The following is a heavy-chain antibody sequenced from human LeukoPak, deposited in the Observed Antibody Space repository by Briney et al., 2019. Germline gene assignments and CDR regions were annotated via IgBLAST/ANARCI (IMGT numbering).Heavy chain of an antibody. J-gene: IGHJ4*02. D-gene: IGHD1-26*01. CDR2: IDWDDDK. Sequence: SGPTLVNPTQTLTLTCTFSGFSLSTSGMCVSWIRQPPGKALEWLARIDWDDDKYYSTSLKTRPTISKDTSKNQVVLTMTNMDPVDTATYYCARSGIVGVFDYWGQGTLVTVSS. CDR1: GFSLSTSGMC. V-gene: IGHV2-70*11. CDR3: ARSGIVGVFDY.